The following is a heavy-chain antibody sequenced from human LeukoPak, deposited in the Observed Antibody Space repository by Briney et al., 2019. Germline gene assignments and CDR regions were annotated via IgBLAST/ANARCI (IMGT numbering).Heavy chain of an antibody. J-gene: IGHJ4*02. CDR1: GITISTNY. Sequence: SETLSLTCTVSGITISTNYWSWIRQPPGKGLEWIGYIAYSGSTNYNPSLKSRVTISVDTSKKQFSLRLSSVTAADTAVYYCARGYSSSWNYFDYWGLGTLVTVSS. CDR3: ARGYSSSWNYFDY. V-gene: IGHV4-59*01. D-gene: IGHD6-13*01. CDR2: IAYSGST.